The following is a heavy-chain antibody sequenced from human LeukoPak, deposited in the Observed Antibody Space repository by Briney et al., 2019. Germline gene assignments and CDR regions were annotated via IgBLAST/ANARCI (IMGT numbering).Heavy chain of an antibody. V-gene: IGHV3-48*03. Sequence: SGGSLRLSCAASGFTFSSYEMTWVRQAPGKGLEWVAYITSSGRIIYYADSVKGRFTISRDNAKNSLYLQMNSLRAEDTAVYYCASTGGYGSGTYDYYYFGMDVWGQGTTVTVSS. D-gene: IGHD3-10*01. CDR1: GFTFSSYE. J-gene: IGHJ6*02. CDR3: ASTGGYGSGTYDYYYFGMDV. CDR2: ITSSGRII.